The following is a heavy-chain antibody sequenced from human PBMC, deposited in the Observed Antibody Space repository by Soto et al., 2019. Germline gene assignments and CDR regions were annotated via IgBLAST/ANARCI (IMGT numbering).Heavy chain of an antibody. V-gene: IGHV4-4*02. J-gene: IGHJ4*02. Sequence: QVQLQESGPGLVKPSVTLSLTCAVSGASFTSNDWWTWVRQPPGRGLEWIGEIYRTGSTNYNPSLKSRVTISLDKSENQFSLKLTSLTAADTAVYYCASRDPGTSVDYWGQGTLVTVSS. CDR2: IYRTGST. CDR3: ASRDPGTSVDY. CDR1: GASFTSNDW. D-gene: IGHD1-7*01.